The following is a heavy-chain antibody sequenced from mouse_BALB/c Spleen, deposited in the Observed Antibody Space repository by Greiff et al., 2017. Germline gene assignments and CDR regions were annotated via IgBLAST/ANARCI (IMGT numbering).Heavy chain of an antibody. V-gene: IGHV1S45*01. Sequence: VQLQQSGAELVRPGPSWKFSSRPFANTFPTHHLTGVKQRPGQGLDWIGYINPYNDYTSYNQKFKGKATLTVDKSSSTAYMELSSLTSEDSAVYYCARKDDGYPYYFDYWGQGTTLTVSS. CDR2: INPYNDYT. D-gene: IGHD2-3*01. CDR1: ANTFPTHH. J-gene: IGHJ2*01. CDR3: ARKDDGYPYYFDY.